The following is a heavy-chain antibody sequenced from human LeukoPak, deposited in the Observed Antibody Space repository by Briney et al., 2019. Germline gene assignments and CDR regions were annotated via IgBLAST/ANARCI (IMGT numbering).Heavy chain of an antibody. CDR2: IYYSGST. D-gene: IGHD6-19*01. V-gene: IGHV4-39*01. CDR1: GAFISSSSYY. Sequence: SETLSLTCSVSGAFISSSSYYWGWIRRPPGKGLEWIGTIYYSGSTYYNTSLKSRVTISVDTSKNQFSLKLSSVTAADTAVYYCARLETTGAGVAVAASFFFDYWGQGTLVTVSS. CDR3: ARLETTGAGVAVAASFFFDY. J-gene: IGHJ4*02.